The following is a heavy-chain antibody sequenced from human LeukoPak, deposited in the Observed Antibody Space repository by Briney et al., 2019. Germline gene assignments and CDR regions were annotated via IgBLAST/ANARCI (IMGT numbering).Heavy chain of an antibody. J-gene: IGHJ5*02. CDR3: VRLSSTFFGVVIQIDP. D-gene: IGHD3-3*01. Sequence: PFETLSLTCTVSGGSISSSSYYWGWIRQPPGKGLEWIGHLSSTGRTYYNSSLKSRVTVSGDASNNQVSLTLTSVTAADTAVYYCVRLSSTFFGVVIQIDPWGQGTLVTVSS. CDR1: GGSISSSSYY. V-gene: IGHV4-39*01. CDR2: LSSTGRT.